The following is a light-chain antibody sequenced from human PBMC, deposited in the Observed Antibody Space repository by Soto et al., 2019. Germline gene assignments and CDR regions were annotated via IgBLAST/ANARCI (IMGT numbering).Light chain of an antibody. CDR1: QSVSSN. J-gene: IGKJ1*01. CDR2: GAS. V-gene: IGKV3-15*01. Sequence: EIVMTQSPATLSVSPGERATLSCRASQSVSSNLAWYHQKPGQAPRLLIYGASTRANGIPARFSGSGSGTEFTLTISSLQSEDFAVYYCQQYNNWPWTFGPGTKVEIK. CDR3: QQYNNWPWT.